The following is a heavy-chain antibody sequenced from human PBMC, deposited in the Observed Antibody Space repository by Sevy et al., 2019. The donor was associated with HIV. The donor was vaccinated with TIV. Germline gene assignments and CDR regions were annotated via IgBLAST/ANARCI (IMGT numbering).Heavy chain of an antibody. D-gene: IGHD1-26*01. J-gene: IGHJ4*02. V-gene: IGHV4-34*01. CDR1: GGSFSGYY. CDR3: ARGQWEHPF. Sequence: SETLSLTCAVYGGSFSGYYWTWIRQPPGKGLEWIGEIMPGGITNYNPYLKSRVTISIDTSRNQFSLKVKSVTAADTAIYYCARGQWEHPFWGQGTQVTVSS. CDR2: IMPGGIT.